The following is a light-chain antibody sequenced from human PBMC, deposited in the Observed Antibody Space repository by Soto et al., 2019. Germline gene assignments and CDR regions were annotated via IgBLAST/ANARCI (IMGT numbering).Light chain of an antibody. CDR1: SSDVGGYNY. V-gene: IGLV2-14*01. Sequence: QSALTQPASVSGSPGQSITISCTGTSSDVGGYNYVSWYQQHPGKAPKLMIYEVSNRPSGVSNRFSGSKSGNTDSLTISGLQAEDEADYYCSSHTSSSTRVFGTGTKLPVL. CDR3: SSHTSSSTRV. J-gene: IGLJ1*01. CDR2: EVS.